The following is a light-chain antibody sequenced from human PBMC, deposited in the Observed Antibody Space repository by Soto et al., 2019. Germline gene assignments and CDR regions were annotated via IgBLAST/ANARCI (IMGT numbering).Light chain of an antibody. Sequence: DIQMTQSPSSLSASVGDRVTITCRASQSISRYLNWYQQKPGKAPNLLIYVASSLQSEVPSRFSGSGSGTDFTLTITSLQPEDFATYFCQQSYSSAITFGQGTRLEIK. CDR3: QQSYSSAIT. CDR2: VAS. CDR1: QSISRY. V-gene: IGKV1-39*01. J-gene: IGKJ5*01.